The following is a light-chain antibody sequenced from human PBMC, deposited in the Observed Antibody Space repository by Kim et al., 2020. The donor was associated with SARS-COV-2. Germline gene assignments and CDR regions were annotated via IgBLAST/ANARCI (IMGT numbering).Light chain of an antibody. J-gene: IGLJ1*01. CDR2: QDS. CDR3: QAWDSSTHYV. CDR1: KLGDKY. V-gene: IGLV3-1*01. Sequence: VYTGQTASITCSGDKLGDKYACWYQQKPGQSPVLVIYQDSKRPSGIPERFSGSNSGNTATLTISGTQAMDEADYYCQAWDSSTHYVFGTGTKVTVL.